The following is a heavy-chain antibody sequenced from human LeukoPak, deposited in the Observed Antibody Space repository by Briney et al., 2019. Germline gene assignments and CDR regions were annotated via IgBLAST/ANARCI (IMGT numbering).Heavy chain of an antibody. CDR1: GGSISSYY. Sequence: SETLSLTCTVSGGSISSYYWSWIRQPPGKGLEWIGEINHSGSTNYNPSLKSRVTISVDTSKNQFSLKLSSVTAADTAVYYCASIAARSRPYYFDYWGQGTLVTVSS. CDR2: INHSGST. J-gene: IGHJ4*02. V-gene: IGHV4-34*01. CDR3: ASIAARSRPYYFDY. D-gene: IGHD6-25*01.